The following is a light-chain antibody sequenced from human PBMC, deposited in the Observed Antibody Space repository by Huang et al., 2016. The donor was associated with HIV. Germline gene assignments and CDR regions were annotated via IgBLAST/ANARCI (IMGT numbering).Light chain of an antibody. Sequence: EIVLTQSPATLSLSPGVRATLSCRASQRVSRNLGWYQQKFGQAPRLFIYDASTRATGIPARFSGSGSGTNFTLTISSLEPEDCAVYYCQQRDTFGPGTRLEIK. V-gene: IGKV3-11*01. CDR3: QQRDT. CDR1: QRVSRN. CDR2: DAS. J-gene: IGKJ5*01.